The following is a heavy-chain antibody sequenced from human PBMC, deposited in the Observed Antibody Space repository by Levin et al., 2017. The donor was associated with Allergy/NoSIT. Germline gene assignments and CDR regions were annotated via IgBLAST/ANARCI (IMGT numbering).Heavy chain of an antibody. CDR3: ARSLAPSSGWSVSLDY. CDR2: INPNSGGT. D-gene: IGHD6-19*01. CDR1: GYTFTGYY. Sequence: ASVKVSCKASGYTFTGYYMHWVRQAPGQGLEWMGWINPNSGGTNYAQKFQGRVTMTRDTSISTAYMELSRLRSDDTAVYYCARSLAPSSGWSVSLDYWGQGTLVTVSS. J-gene: IGHJ4*02. V-gene: IGHV1-2*02.